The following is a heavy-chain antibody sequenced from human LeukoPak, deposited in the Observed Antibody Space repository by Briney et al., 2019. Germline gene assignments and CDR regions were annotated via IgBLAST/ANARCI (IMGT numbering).Heavy chain of an antibody. D-gene: IGHD3-3*01. J-gene: IGHJ6*03. Sequence: SETLSLTCTVSGGSISSSSYYWGRIRQPPGKGLEWIGSIYYSGSTYYNPSLKSRVTISVDTSKNQFSLKLSSVTAADTAVYYCARHDYDFWSGYRGYYMDVWGKGTTVTVSS. CDR3: ARHDYDFWSGYRGYYMDV. CDR1: GGSISSSSYY. CDR2: IYYSGST. V-gene: IGHV4-39*01.